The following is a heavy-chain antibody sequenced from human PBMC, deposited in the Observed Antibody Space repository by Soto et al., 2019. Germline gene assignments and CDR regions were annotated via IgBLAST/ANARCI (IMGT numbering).Heavy chain of an antibody. CDR2: ISYDGSNK. J-gene: IGHJ6*02. V-gene: IGHV3-30*18. Sequence: GGSLRLSCAASGFTFSSYGMHWVRQAPGKGLEWVAVISYDGSNKYYADSVKGRFTISRDNSKNTLYLQMNSLRAEDTAVYYCAKDKYYYDSSGSSYYYGMDVWGQGTTVTVSS. CDR1: GFTFSSYG. CDR3: AKDKYYYDSSGSSYYYGMDV. D-gene: IGHD3-22*01.